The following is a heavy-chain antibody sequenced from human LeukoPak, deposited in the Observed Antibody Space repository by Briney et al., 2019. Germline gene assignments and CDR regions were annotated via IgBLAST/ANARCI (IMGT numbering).Heavy chain of an antibody. J-gene: IGHJ4*02. D-gene: IGHD3-10*01. Sequence: GGSLRLSCAASGFTFSSYAMSWVRQAPGKGLEWVSAISGSGGSTYYADSVKGRFTISRDNSKNTLYLQMNSLRAEDTAVYYCARVDTMVLAVDYWGQGTLVTVSS. CDR1: GFTFSSYA. CDR2: ISGSGGST. CDR3: ARVDTMVLAVDY. V-gene: IGHV3-23*01.